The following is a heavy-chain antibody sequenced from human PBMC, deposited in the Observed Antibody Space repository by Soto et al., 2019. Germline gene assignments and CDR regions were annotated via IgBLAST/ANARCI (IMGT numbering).Heavy chain of an antibody. Sequence: PGESLKISCKGSGYSFTSYCIGWVRQMPGKGLEWMGIIYPGDSDTRYSPSFQGQVTISADKSISTAYLQWSSLKASDTAVYYCARARRRGSWYNDTWFDPWGQGTLVTVSS. CDR2: IYPGDSDT. CDR1: GYSFTSYC. V-gene: IGHV5-51*01. CDR3: ARARRRGSWYNDTWFDP. J-gene: IGHJ5*02. D-gene: IGHD6-13*01.